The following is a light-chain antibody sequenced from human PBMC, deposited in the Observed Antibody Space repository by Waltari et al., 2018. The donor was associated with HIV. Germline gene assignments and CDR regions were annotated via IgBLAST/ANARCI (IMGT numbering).Light chain of an antibody. Sequence: QSVLTQPPSVSAAPGHKVTISCSGSSSNIGNNYVTWYQQLPGTAPKLLIYDSNKRPSGIPDRFSGSKSGTSGTLAITGLQTGDEADYYCGTWDSSLSAWVFGGGTKLTVL. CDR1: SSNIGNNY. V-gene: IGLV1-51*01. J-gene: IGLJ3*02. CDR3: GTWDSSLSAWV. CDR2: DSN.